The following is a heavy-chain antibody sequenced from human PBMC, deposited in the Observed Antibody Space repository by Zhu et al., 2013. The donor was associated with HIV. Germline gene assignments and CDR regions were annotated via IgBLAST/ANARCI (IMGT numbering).Heavy chain of an antibody. D-gene: IGHD5-12*01. V-gene: IGHV1-18*01. CDR3: ATADQYSHSEGWGWFDP. Sequence: QVQLVQSGAEVKKPGASVRVSCEASGYTFSRFGISWVRQAPGQGLEWMGWISTENGQRKHVEKFQDRLTMTADMSTDTAYMELTSLTSDDTAVYYCATADQYSHSEGWGWFDPWGQGTLVIVSS. CDR1: GYTFSRFG. CDR2: ISTENGQR. J-gene: IGHJ5*02.